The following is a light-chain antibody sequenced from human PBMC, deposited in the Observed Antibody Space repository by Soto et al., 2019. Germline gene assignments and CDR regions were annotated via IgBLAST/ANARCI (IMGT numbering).Light chain of an antibody. J-gene: IGKJ1*01. CDR3: QQSYSAPRT. V-gene: IGKV1-39*01. CDR2: GAS. Sequence: DIQMTQSPSSLSASVEDRVTITCRASQNINRHLIWYQQKPGKAPELLIYGASSLQGGVPSRFSGSGSGTDFTLTISSLQPEDFATYYCQQSYSAPRTFGQGTKVESK. CDR1: QNINRH.